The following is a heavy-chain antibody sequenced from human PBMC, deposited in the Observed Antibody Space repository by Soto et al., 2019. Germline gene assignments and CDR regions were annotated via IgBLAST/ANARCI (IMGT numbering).Heavy chain of an antibody. CDR3: ARSPYYYGSGSYYRPSNWFDP. J-gene: IGHJ5*02. CDR2: INPNSGGT. D-gene: IGHD3-10*01. Sequence: ASVKVSCKASGYTFTGYYMHWVRQAPGQGLEWMGWINPNSGGTNYAQKFQGRVTMTRDTSISTAYVELSRLRSDDTAVYYCARSPYYYGSGSYYRPSNWFDPWGQGTLVTVSS. CDR1: GYTFTGYY. V-gene: IGHV1-2*02.